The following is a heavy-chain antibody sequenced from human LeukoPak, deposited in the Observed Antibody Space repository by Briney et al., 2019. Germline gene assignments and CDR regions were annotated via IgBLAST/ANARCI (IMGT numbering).Heavy chain of an antibody. J-gene: IGHJ4*02. Sequence: PGGSLRLSCVASGFTFSTYGMNWVRQAPGKGLVWVSYLSSAGGTRYYAKAMHGRFTISRDDGKTPLYLKISSRRAEDTAVYYCARAARANLRFLDFDYWGQGTLLTVSS. CDR1: GFTFSTYG. CDR2: LSSAGGTR. D-gene: IGHD3-3*01. CDR3: ARAARANLRFLDFDY. V-gene: IGHV3-48*01.